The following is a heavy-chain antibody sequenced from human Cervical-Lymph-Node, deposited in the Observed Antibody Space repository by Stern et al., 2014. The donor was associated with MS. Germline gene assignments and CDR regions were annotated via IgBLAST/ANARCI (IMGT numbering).Heavy chain of an antibody. CDR3: VRETAVTDQYYFDL. CDR2: VRFDETRT. CDR1: GFTFSTYW. D-gene: IGHD6-19*01. Sequence: EVQLVESGGGLVQPGGSLRLSCAASGFTFSTYWMHWVRQPPGKGLVWVSRVRFDETRTNYADSVKGRFTISRDNAKDTLYLQMSGLGADDAAVYYCVRETAVTDQYYFDLWGQGTLVTVSS. V-gene: IGHV3-74*01. J-gene: IGHJ4*02.